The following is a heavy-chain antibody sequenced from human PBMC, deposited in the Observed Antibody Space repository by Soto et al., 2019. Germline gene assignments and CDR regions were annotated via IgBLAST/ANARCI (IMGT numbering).Heavy chain of an antibody. CDR3: ASAPRAYYYTDA. CDR1: GGSFSGYY. Sequence: SETLSLTCAVYGGSFSGYYWSWIRQPPGKGLEWIGEINHSGSTNYNPSLKSRVTISVDTSKNQFSLKLSSVTAADTAVYYCASAPRAYYYTDASRHGTTVTASS. CDR2: INHSGST. J-gene: IGHJ6*03. V-gene: IGHV4-34*01.